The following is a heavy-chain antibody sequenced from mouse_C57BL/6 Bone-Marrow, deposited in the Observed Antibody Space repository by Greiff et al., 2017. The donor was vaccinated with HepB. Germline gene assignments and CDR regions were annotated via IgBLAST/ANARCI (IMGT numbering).Heavy chain of an antibody. J-gene: IGHJ2*01. Sequence: QVQLQQSGAELMKPGASVKLSCKATGYTFTGYWIEWVKQRPGHGLEWIGEILPGSGSTNDNEKFKGKATFTADTSSNTAYMQLSSLTTEDSAIYYCAKKAIITTGFDYWGQGTTLTVSS. D-gene: IGHD1-1*01. CDR3: AKKAIITTGFDY. V-gene: IGHV1-9*01. CDR1: GYTFTGYW. CDR2: ILPGSGST.